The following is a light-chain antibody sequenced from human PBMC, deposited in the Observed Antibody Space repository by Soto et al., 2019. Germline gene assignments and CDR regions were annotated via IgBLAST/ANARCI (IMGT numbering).Light chain of an antibody. J-gene: IGKJ2*01. CDR3: QQYIDWPPTFT. V-gene: IGKV3-15*01. Sequence: EIVMTQSPATLSVSPGERVTLSCRASQSVTSNLAWYQQKPGQAPRLLIYAASTRATGIPARFSCSGSGTDFTLAISSLQSEDFAVYYCQQYIDWPPTFTFGQGTKLEIK. CDR2: AAS. CDR1: QSVTSN.